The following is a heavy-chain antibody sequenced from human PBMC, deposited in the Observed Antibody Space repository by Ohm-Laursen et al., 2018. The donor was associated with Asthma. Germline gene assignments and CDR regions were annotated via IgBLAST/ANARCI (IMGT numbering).Heavy chain of an antibody. CDR3: AREGYYYDSSGYYSNAFDI. J-gene: IGHJ3*02. Sequence: SLRLSCAASGYTFSRYSIHWIRQAPGKGLEWVASISTASTFIYYADSVRGRFTTSRDNARNLVFLQMDSLRAEDTAVYYCAREGYYYDSSGYYSNAFDIWGQGTMVTVSS. CDR2: ISTASTFI. V-gene: IGHV3-21*01. CDR1: GYTFSRYS. D-gene: IGHD3-22*01.